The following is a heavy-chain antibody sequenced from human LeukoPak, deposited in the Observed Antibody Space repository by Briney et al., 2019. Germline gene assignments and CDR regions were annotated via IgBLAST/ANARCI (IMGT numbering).Heavy chain of an antibody. Sequence: RASVTVSFKASGYTFTVYYMHWVRQAPGQGLEWMGWINPNSGGTNYAQKFQGRVTMTRDTSISTAYMELSRLRFDDTAVYYCARDRGAVAGPSDYWGQGTLVTVSS. V-gene: IGHV1-2*02. CDR3: ARDRGAVAGPSDY. CDR1: GYTFTVYY. D-gene: IGHD6-19*01. CDR2: INPNSGGT. J-gene: IGHJ4*02.